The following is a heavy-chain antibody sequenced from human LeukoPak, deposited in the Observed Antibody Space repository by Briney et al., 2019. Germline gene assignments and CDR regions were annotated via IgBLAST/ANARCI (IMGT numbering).Heavy chain of an antibody. CDR2: INPNSGGT. J-gene: IGHJ1*01. CDR1: GYTFTGYY. Sequence: ASVKVSCKASGYTFTGYYMHWVRQAPGQGLEWMGWINPNSGGTNYAQKFQGRVTMTGDTSISTAYMELSRLRSDDTAVYYCARSNYYDSSGYPYFQHWGQGTLVTVSS. D-gene: IGHD3-22*01. V-gene: IGHV1-2*02. CDR3: ARSNYYDSSGYPYFQH.